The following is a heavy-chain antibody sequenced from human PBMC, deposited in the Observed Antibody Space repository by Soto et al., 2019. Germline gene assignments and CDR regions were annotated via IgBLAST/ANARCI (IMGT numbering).Heavy chain of an antibody. J-gene: IGHJ4*02. CDR2: IYWDDDK. D-gene: IGHD6-13*01. CDR1: GFSLSTSGVG. Sequence: QITLKESGPTLVKPTQTLTLTCTFSGFSLSTSGVGVGWIRQPPGKALECLVVIYWDDDKRYSPSLKRRVTISKDTSKNQVVLRMTNMDPADTATYFCAHTVPGAAGLFDYWGQGTLVTVSS. V-gene: IGHV2-5*02. CDR3: AHTVPGAAGLFDY.